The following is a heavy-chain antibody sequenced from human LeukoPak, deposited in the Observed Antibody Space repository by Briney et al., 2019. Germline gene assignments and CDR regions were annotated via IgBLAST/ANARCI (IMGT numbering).Heavy chain of an antibody. CDR3: ARAGGDGGYVACDY. CDR2: ISYDGSNK. D-gene: IGHD5-12*01. V-gene: IGHV3-30-3*01. J-gene: IGHJ4*02. CDR1: GFTFSSYA. Sequence: PGGSLRLSCAASGFTFSSYAMHWVRQAPGKGLEWVAVISYDGSNKYYADSVKGRFTISRDNSKNTLYLQMNSLRAEDTAVYYCARAGGDGGYVACDYWGQGTLVTVSS.